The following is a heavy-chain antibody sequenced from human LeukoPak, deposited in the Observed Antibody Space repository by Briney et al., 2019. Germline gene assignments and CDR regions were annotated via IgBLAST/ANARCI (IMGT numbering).Heavy chain of an antibody. J-gene: IGHJ2*01. CDR1: GVTFSSYA. CDR2: ISGSGGST. D-gene: IGHD4-23*01. CDR3: ANAGDYGSTRLYWYFDL. V-gene: IGHV3-23*01. Sequence: GGSLRLSCAASGVTFSSYAMGWVRQAPGKGLEWVAAISGSGGSTYYADSVKGRFTISRDNSKNTMYLQMNSLRAEGTAVYSCANAGDYGSTRLYWYFDLWGRGTLVTVSS.